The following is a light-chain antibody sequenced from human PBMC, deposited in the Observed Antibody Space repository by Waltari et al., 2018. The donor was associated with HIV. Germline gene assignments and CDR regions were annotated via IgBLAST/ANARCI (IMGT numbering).Light chain of an antibody. CDR2: KIS. CDR1: QSLIYTDGNTY. CDR3: MQSTHWPGT. V-gene: IGKV2-30*01. J-gene: IGKJ1*01. Sequence: EAVLTQSPVSLSVALGRPASLSCSSSQSLIYTDGNTYLNWFHQRPGQSPRRLIYKISNRDSGVPDRFSASGSVTEFTLHISRVEAEDVGIFYCMQSTHWPGTFGQGTKVEIQ.